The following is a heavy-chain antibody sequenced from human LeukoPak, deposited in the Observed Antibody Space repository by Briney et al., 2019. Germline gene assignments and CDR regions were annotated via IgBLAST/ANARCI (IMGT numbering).Heavy chain of an antibody. J-gene: IGHJ6*03. V-gene: IGHV3-7*03. D-gene: IGHD2-15*01. Sequence: GGSLRLSCSASGFNFSAYWMTWVRQAPGKGLEWVANIKDDGSDKYYMESVKGRFTISRDNAKNTLFLQMNSLRAEDTAVYYCARVLRYCSGGNCYSGGLGYMDVWGKGTTVTISS. CDR2: IKDDGSDK. CDR1: GFNFSAYW. CDR3: ARVLRYCSGGNCYSGGLGYMDV.